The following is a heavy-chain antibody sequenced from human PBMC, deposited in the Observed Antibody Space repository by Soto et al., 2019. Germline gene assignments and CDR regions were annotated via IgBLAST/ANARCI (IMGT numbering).Heavy chain of an antibody. CDR2: IIPIFGTA. V-gene: IGHV1-69*01. Sequence: QVQLVQSGAEVKKPGSSVKVSCKASGGTFSSYAISWVRQAPGQGLEWMGGIIPIFGTANYAQKFQGRVTITADESTSTAYMELSSLRSEDTAVYYCARGAHVAAAGTGWTTDYWGQGTLVTVSS. CDR1: GGTFSSYA. D-gene: IGHD6-13*01. CDR3: ARGAHVAAAGTGWTTDY. J-gene: IGHJ4*02.